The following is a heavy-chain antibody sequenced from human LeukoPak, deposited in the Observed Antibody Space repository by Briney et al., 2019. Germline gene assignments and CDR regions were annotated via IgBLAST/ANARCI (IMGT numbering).Heavy chain of an antibody. D-gene: IGHD6-13*01. J-gene: IGHJ4*02. CDR3: ARVRTIAAVGPDFDY. V-gene: IGHV1-46*01. CDR2: ITTSGGST. CDR1: GYTFTSYD. Sequence: ASVKVSCKASGYTFTSYDINWVRQATGQGLEWMGIITTSGGSTNYAQNFQGRVTMTRDTSTSTVYMELTSLGSEDTAVYYCARVRTIAAVGPDFDYWGQGTLVTVSS.